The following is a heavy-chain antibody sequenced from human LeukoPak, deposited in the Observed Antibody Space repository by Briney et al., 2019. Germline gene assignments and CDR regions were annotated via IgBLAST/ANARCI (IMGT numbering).Heavy chain of an antibody. CDR1: GGSINSSSYY. D-gene: IGHD3-22*01. CDR2: IYYSGST. Sequence: SETLSLTCTVSGGSINSSSYYWGWIRQPPGKGLEWIGTIYYSGSTYYNPSLKSRVTISVDTSKNQFSLKLSSVTAADTAVYYCARQREYYESSGYYSFDYWGQGTLVTVSS. J-gene: IGHJ4*02. V-gene: IGHV4-39*01. CDR3: ARQREYYESSGYYSFDY.